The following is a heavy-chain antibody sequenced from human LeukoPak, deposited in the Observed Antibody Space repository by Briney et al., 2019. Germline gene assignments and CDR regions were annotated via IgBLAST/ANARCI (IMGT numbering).Heavy chain of an antibody. CDR2: IISNENSA. CDR3: AKDKIVGDGRWDFDY. D-gene: IGHD2-15*01. V-gene: IGHV3-74*01. Sequence: GGSLRLSCAASGFTFSSNWMHWVRQAPGKGLVWVSRIISNENSATYADSVKGRFTISRDNTKSTVYLQMNGLRVEDTALYFCAKDKIVGDGRWDFDYWGQGTLVTVSS. J-gene: IGHJ4*02. CDR1: GFTFSSNW.